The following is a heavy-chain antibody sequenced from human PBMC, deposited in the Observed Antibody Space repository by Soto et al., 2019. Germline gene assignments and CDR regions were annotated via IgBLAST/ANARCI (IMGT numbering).Heavy chain of an antibody. J-gene: IGHJ4*02. D-gene: IGHD3-10*01. CDR1: GYSFTTYE. Sequence: GASVKVSCKASGYSFTTYEIHWVRQAPGQRLDWLGWINTGSGDTTYSQYFQGRVTFTRDPSATTAYMELSNLGSEDTAVYSCARGPYGSGNQYFDFWGQGTLVTVS. V-gene: IGHV1-3*04. CDR3: ARGPYGSGNQYFDF. CDR2: INTGSGDT.